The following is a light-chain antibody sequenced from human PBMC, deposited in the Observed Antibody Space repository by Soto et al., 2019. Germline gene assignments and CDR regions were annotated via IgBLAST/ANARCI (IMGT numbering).Light chain of an antibody. J-gene: IGLJ1*01. CDR3: SSFTRSNSYV. CDR1: SSDVGAYNY. CDR2: GVS. V-gene: IGLV2-14*03. Sequence: QSALTQPASVSGSPGQSITISCTGTSSDVGAYNYVSWYQQHPGKVPKLLIYGVSDRPSGVSKRFSGSKSGNTAPLTISGPRAEDEADYYCSSFTRSNSYVFGSGTKLTVL.